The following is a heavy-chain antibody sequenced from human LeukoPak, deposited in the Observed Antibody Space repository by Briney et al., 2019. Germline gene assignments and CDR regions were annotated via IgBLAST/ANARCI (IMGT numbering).Heavy chain of an antibody. CDR2: INPKRGGT. Sequence: ASVPVSYKDCGYTLTEYFMHWLGQAPAQGLAGMGWINPKRGGTNLPQKLQGRVTMTRDTSISTAYKELSTLRPDDTAVYYCARTFPRMTTVTTISSYYYYGMDVWGQGTTVTVSS. V-gene: IGHV1-2*02. CDR3: ARTFPRMTTVTTISSYYYYGMDV. CDR1: GYTLTEYF. J-gene: IGHJ6*02. D-gene: IGHD4-17*01.